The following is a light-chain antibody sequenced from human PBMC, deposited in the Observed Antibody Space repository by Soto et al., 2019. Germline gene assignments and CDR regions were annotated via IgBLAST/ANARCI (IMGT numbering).Light chain of an antibody. Sequence: QSALTQPPSASGSPGQSVTISCTGTSSDVGAYNYVSWYQQHPGKAPKLMIYEVIKRPSGVPDRSSGSKSGNTASLTISGLQAEDEADYYCSSYTSSTFYVFGTGTKLTVL. CDR2: EVI. CDR1: SSDVGAYNY. J-gene: IGLJ1*01. V-gene: IGLV2-8*01. CDR3: SSYTSSTFYV.